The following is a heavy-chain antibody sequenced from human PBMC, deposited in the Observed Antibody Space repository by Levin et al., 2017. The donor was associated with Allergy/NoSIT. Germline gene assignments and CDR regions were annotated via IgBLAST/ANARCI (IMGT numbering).Heavy chain of an antibody. CDR3: ARSGAGYYFDY. CDR2: IYYSGST. CDR1: GGSISSYY. J-gene: IGHJ4*02. Sequence: TSQTLSLTCTVSGGSISSYYWSWIRQPPGKGLEWIGYIYYSGSTNYNPSLKSRVTISVDTSKNQFSLKLSSVTAADTAVYYCARSGAGYYFDYWGQGTLVTVSS. V-gene: IGHV4-59*01.